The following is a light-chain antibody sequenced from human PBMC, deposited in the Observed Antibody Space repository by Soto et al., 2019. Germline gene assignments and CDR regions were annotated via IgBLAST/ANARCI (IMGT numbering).Light chain of an antibody. Sequence: EIVLTQFPGTLSLSPGERATLSCRASQSVSSNYLAWYQQKPGQAPRLLIYGASSRATGIPDRFSGSGSGTDFTLTISRLEPEDFAVYYCQQYGSSPLTFGGGTKVDIK. CDR1: QSVSSNY. CDR3: QQYGSSPLT. J-gene: IGKJ4*01. CDR2: GAS. V-gene: IGKV3-20*01.